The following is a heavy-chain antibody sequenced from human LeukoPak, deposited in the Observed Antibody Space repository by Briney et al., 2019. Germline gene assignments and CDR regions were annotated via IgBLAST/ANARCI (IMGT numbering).Heavy chain of an antibody. CDR3: ARDDLGYQLLYYYYYYGMDV. Sequence: GASVKVSCKASGGTFSSYAISWVRQAPGQGLEWMGGIIPIFGTANYAQKFQGRVTITADESTSTAYMELSSLRSEDTAVYYCARDDLGYQLLYYYYYYGMDVWGQGTTVTASS. V-gene: IGHV1-69*01. CDR1: GGTFSSYA. J-gene: IGHJ6*02. CDR2: IIPIFGTA. D-gene: IGHD2-2*02.